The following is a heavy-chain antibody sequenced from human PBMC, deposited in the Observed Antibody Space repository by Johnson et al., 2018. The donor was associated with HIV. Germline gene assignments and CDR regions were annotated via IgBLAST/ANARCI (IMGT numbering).Heavy chain of an antibody. V-gene: IGHV3-30-3*01. J-gene: IGHJ3*02. CDR2: ISYDGSNK. CDR1: GFTFSSYA. CDR3: ARDGGAVEMATRIIGGAVDI. Sequence: QVQLVESGGGLVQPGGSLRLSCAASGFTFSSYAMHWVRQAPGKGLEWVAVISYDGSNKYYADSVKGRFTISRDNSKNTLYLQMNSLRAEDTAVYYCARDGGAVEMATRIIGGAVDIWGQGTMVTVSS. D-gene: IGHD5-24*01.